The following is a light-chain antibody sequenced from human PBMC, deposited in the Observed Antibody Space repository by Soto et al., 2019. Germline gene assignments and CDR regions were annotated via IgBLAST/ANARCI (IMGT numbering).Light chain of an antibody. Sequence: DIVVTQSPLTLPVTPGEPASISCRSSQSLLYNDTYNDLDWYLQKPGQSPQLLIYLGSHRASGVPDRFSGSGSGTDFTLKIRRVEAEDFGTYYCMQALQSLTFGQGTRLEIK. J-gene: IGKJ5*01. CDR1: QSLLYNDTYND. CDR2: LGS. V-gene: IGKV2-28*01. CDR3: MQALQSLT.